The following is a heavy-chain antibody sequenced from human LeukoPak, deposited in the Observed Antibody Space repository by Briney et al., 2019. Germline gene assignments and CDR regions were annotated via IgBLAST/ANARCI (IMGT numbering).Heavy chain of an antibody. V-gene: IGHV4-59*01. CDR3: ATGPSNYDILAGYRWFDP. CDR2: IYYSGST. D-gene: IGHD3-9*01. CDR1: GGSISSYY. J-gene: IGHJ5*02. Sequence: SETLSLTCTVSGGSISSYYWSWIRQPPGKGLEWIGYIYYSGSTNYNPSLKSRVTISVDTSKNQFSLKLSSVTAADTAVYYCATGPSNYDILAGYRWFDPWGQGTLVTVSS.